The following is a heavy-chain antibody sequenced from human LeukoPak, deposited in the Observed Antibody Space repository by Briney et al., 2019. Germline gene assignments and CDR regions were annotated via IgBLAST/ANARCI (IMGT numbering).Heavy chain of an antibody. V-gene: IGHV3-66*01. CDR1: GFTVSSNY. J-gene: IGHJ4*02. Sequence: GGSVRLSCAACGFTVSSNYMSWVRQARGKGLEWVSVIYSGGSTYYAESVKGRFTISRDNSKNTLYLQMNSLRAEDTAVYYCARASSGSYSRIPYYFDYWGQGTLVTVSS. CDR2: IYSGGST. D-gene: IGHD1-26*01. CDR3: ARASSGSYSRIPYYFDY.